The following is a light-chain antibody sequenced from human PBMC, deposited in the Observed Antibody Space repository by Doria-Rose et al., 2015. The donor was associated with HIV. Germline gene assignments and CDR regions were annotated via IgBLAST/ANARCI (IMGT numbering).Light chain of an antibody. J-gene: IGKJ3*01. CDR1: QSLLYTSKNY. CDR3: QQYYDTPS. Sequence: DIRVTQSPESLGMSLGERATLNCKSNQSLLYTSKNYLAWYQQKPGQPPKLLIYWASTRQSGVPARFSGSVSGTDLTRTISSLEAEDVAVYYCQQYYDTPSFGPGTTVDIK. V-gene: IGKV4-1*01. CDR2: WAS.